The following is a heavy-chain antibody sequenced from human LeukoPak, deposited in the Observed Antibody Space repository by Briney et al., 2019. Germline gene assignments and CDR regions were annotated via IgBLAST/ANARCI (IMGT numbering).Heavy chain of an antibody. CDR2: IYTSGST. J-gene: IGHJ3*02. V-gene: IGHV4-61*02. CDR3: AREYSSSRDDQNDAFDI. Sequence: SETLSLTCTVSGYSISSGSYYWSWIRQPAGKGLEWIGRIYTSGSTNYNPSLKSRVTISVDTSKNQFSLKLSSVTAADTAVYYCAREYSSSRDDQNDAFDIWGQGTMVTVSS. D-gene: IGHD6-13*01. CDR1: GYSISSGSYY.